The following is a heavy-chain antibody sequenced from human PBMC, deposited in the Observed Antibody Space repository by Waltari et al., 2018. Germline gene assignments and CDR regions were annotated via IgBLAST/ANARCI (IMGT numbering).Heavy chain of an antibody. CDR2: INTNTGNP. Sequence: QVQLVPSGSELTNPGASVKVSCKPSGYTFTSHAMNWVRQAPGQGLVWMGWINTNTGNPTYAQGLTGRFVFSLDTSVSTAYRQISSLEAEDTAVYYCARSFFGVTTLFDYWGQGTLVTVSS. D-gene: IGHD3-3*01. CDR1: GYTFTSHA. V-gene: IGHV7-4-1*02. J-gene: IGHJ4*02. CDR3: ARSFFGVTTLFDY.